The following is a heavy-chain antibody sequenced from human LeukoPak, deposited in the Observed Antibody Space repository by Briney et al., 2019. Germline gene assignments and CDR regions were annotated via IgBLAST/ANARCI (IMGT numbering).Heavy chain of an antibody. J-gene: IGHJ1*01. CDR2: IIPMSATA. Sequence: SVKVSCKASGGTFSSYTISWVRQVPGQGLEWMGTIIPMSATANYAQNFQVRVTITTDESTSTAYMELSSLRSEDTAVYYCARGEGSSYSPAQHWGQGTLVTVSS. D-gene: IGHD2-15*01. CDR1: GGTFSSYT. CDR3: ARGEGSSYSPAQH. V-gene: IGHV1-69*05.